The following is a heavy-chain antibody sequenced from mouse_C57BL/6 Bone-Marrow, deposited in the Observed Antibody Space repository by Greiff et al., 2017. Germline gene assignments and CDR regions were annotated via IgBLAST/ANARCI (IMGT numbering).Heavy chain of an antibody. J-gene: IGHJ3*01. CDR2: IYPGSGST. V-gene: IGHV1-55*01. D-gene: IGHD1-1*01. Sequence: QVQLKQPGAELVKPGASVKMSCKASGYTFTSYWITWVQQRPGQGLEWIGDIYPGSGSTNYNEKFKSKATLTVDTSSSTAYMQLSSLTSEDSAVYYCARRRAYSHYGGFFAYWGQGTLVTVSA. CDR3: ARRRAYSHYGGFFAY. CDR1: GYTFTSYW.